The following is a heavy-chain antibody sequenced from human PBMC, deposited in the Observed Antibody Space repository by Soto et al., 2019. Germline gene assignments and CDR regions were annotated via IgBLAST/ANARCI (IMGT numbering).Heavy chain of an antibody. CDR3: ARGNSSSWRYFDY. Sequence: SETLSLTCAVYGGSFSGYYWSWIRQPPGKGLEWIGEINHSGSTNYNPSLKSRVTISVDTSKNQFPLKLSSVTAADTAVYYCARGNSSSWRYFDYWGQGTLVTVSS. CDR2: INHSGST. CDR1: GGSFSGYY. J-gene: IGHJ4*02. V-gene: IGHV4-34*01. D-gene: IGHD6-13*01.